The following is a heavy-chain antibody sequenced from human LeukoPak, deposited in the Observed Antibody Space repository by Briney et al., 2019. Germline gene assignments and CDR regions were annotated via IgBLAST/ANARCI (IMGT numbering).Heavy chain of an antibody. CDR1: GFTFSSYA. J-gene: IGHJ6*02. CDR3: ARDRAYGDYVLYYYYGMDV. V-gene: IGHV3-23*01. Sequence: GGSLRLSCAASGFTFSSYAMSWVRQAPGKGLEWVSAISGSGGSTYYADSVKGRFTISRDNAKNSLYLQMNSLRAEDTAVYYCARDRAYGDYVLYYYYGMDVWGQGTTVTVSS. D-gene: IGHD4-17*01. CDR2: ISGSGGST.